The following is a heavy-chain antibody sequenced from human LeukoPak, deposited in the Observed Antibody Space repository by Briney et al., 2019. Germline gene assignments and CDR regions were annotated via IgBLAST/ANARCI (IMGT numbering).Heavy chain of an antibody. V-gene: IGHV1-18*01. J-gene: IGHJ1*01. CDR2: ISAYNGNT. D-gene: IGHD3-3*01. CDR3: ARRAITIFGVVIEEYFQH. Sequence: ASVKVSCKASGYTFTSYVISWVRQAPGQGVEWMGWISAYNGNTNYAQKLQGRVTMTTDTSTRTAYMALRRLRADQPAVYDCARRAITIFGVVIEEYFQHWGQGTLVTVSS. CDR1: GYTFTSYV.